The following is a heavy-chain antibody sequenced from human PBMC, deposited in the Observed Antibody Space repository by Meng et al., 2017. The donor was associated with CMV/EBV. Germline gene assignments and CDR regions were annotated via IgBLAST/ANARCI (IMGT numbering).Heavy chain of an antibody. J-gene: IGHJ4*02. CDR1: GFTFSSYA. CDR2: ISGSGGST. V-gene: IGHV3-23*01. Sequence: GGSLRLSCAASGFTFSSYAMSWVRQAPGKGLEWVSAISGSGGSTYYADSVKGRFTISRDNSKNTLYLQMNSLRAEDTAVYYCAKHALVVVPAAIPDYFDYWGQGTLVTVSS. D-gene: IGHD2-2*01. CDR3: AKHALVVVPAAIPDYFDY.